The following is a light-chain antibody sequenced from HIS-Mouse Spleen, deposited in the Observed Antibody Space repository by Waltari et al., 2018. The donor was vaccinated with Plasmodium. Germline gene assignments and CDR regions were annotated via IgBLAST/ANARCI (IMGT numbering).Light chain of an antibody. CDR2: EES. J-gene: IGLJ3*02. Sequence: SYELTQPPSVSVSPGQTARIPCSGDALPKKYGYWYQQKSGQAPVLVIYEESKRPSGIPERFSGSSSGTMATLTISGAQVEDEADYYCYSTDSSGNHRVFGGGTKLTVL. CDR3: YSTDSSGNHRV. V-gene: IGLV3-10*01. CDR1: ALPKKY.